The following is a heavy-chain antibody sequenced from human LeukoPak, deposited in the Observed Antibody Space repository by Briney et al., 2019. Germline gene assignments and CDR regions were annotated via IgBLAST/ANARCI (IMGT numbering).Heavy chain of an antibody. J-gene: IGHJ4*02. CDR1: GFTFNSYV. V-gene: IGHV3-30*03. D-gene: IGHD1-1*01. CDR3: ARDPPVIIGTTIFDY. Sequence: GGSLRLSCAASGFTFNSYVMHWVRQAPDKGLEWVAVISYDGSNKYYADSVKGRFTISRDNAKNSLYLQMNSLRAEDTAVYYCARDPPVIIGTTIFDYWGQGTLVTVSS. CDR2: ISYDGSNK.